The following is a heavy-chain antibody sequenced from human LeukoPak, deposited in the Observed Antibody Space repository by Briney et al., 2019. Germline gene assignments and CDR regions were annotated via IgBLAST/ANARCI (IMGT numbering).Heavy chain of an antibody. CDR2: INAGNGNT. CDR3: ARVPGSRTINFDY. Sequence: GASVKDSCKASGYTFTTYAMHWVRQAPGQRLEWMGWINAGNGNTKYSQKFQGRVTITRDTSASTAYMELSSLRSEDTAVYYCARVPGSRTINFDYWGQGTLVTVSS. J-gene: IGHJ4*02. V-gene: IGHV1-3*01. D-gene: IGHD1-26*01. CDR1: GYTFTTYA.